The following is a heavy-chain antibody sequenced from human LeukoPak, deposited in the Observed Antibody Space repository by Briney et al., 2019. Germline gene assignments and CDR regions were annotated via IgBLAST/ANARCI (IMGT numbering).Heavy chain of an antibody. Sequence: GGSLRLSCAASGFTVSSNYMSWVRQAPGKGLEWVSVIHSGGGTYYADSVRGRFTISRDNSKNTLYLQMNSLRAEDTAMYYCARAPTYDSSGYPDYWGQGTLVTVSS. CDR2: IHSGGGT. J-gene: IGHJ4*02. CDR1: GFTVSSNY. CDR3: ARAPTYDSSGYPDY. V-gene: IGHV3-53*01. D-gene: IGHD3-22*01.